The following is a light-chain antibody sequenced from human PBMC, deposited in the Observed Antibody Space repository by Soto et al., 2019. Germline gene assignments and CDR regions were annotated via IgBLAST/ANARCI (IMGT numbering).Light chain of an antibody. CDR1: SSDVGRYKY. Sequence: QSVLTQPASVSGSPGQSITISCTGTSSDVGRYKYVSWYQQLPGTAPKLIIYDVTNRPSGVSNRFSGSKSGNTASLTISGLHAEDESNYYCSSYTGDSIGGLVFGTGTKLTVL. J-gene: IGLJ1*01. V-gene: IGLV2-14*03. CDR2: DVT. CDR3: SSYTGDSIGGLV.